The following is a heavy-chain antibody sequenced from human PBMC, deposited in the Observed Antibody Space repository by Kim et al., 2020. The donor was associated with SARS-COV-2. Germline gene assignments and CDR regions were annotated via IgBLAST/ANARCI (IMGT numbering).Heavy chain of an antibody. J-gene: IGHJ4*02. CDR2: IGSSVSDI. CDR3: ARGPTRYCTATTCPSGDY. Sequence: GGSLRLSCVASGFTFSDNYMSWVRQAPGKGLDWISYIGSSVSDIFYADSVKGRFTVSRDTTRNSLFLQMNSLRAEDTALYYCARGPTRYCTATTCPSGDYWGQGALVTVSS. CDR1: GFTFSDNY. D-gene: IGHD2-8*02. V-gene: IGHV3-11*01.